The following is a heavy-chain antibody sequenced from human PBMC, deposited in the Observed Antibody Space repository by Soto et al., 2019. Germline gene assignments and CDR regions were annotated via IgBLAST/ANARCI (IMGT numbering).Heavy chain of an antibody. CDR2: TYYRSNWRH. CDR3: ATRVAGSGFDL. Sequence: PSQTLSLTCAISGDSVSSNTAAWNWIRSSPSRGLEWLGRTYYRSNWRHDYAVSVKSRITVNPDTSKNHFSLQLTSVTPDDTAVYYCATRVAGSGFDLWGQGTLVTVSS. CDR1: GDSVSSNTAA. J-gene: IGHJ4*02. D-gene: IGHD6-19*01. V-gene: IGHV6-1*01.